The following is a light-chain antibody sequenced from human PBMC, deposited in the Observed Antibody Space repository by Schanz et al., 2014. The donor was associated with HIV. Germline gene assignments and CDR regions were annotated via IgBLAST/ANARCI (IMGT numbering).Light chain of an antibody. J-gene: IGKJ1*01. V-gene: IGKV3-20*01. CDR1: QSVRNNY. Sequence: EIVLTQSPGTLSLSPGERATLSCRASQSVRNNYLAWYQQKPGQAPRLLIYGASSRPTGFPDRFRGSGSGTDFTLTITRLEPEDFAVYYCQQYGSSSWTFGQGTKVDLK. CDR2: GAS. CDR3: QQYGSSSWT.